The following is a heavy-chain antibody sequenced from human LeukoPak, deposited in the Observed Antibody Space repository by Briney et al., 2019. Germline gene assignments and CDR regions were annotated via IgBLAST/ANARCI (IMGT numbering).Heavy chain of an antibody. V-gene: IGHV1-18*01. CDR1: GYSFNSYG. CDR3: ATSFGSGNWQYYFDY. Sequence: ASVKVSCRASGYSFNSYGISWLRQAPGQGPEWMGWLSTYNDDTRYAQKFQGRVTMTTDTSTSTAYMELRSLRSDDTAVYYCATSFGSGNWQYYFDYWGQGTLITVSS. D-gene: IGHD3-10*01. CDR2: LSTYNDDT. J-gene: IGHJ4*02.